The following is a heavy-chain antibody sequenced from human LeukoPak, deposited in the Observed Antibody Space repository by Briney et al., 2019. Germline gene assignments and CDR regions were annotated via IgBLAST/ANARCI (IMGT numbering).Heavy chain of an antibody. V-gene: IGHV3-23*01. J-gene: IGHJ4*02. CDR2: ISGNGGRT. D-gene: IGHD6-19*01. Sequence: GSLRLSCAASGFSFISYAMSWVRQAPGKGLEWVSTISGNGGRTYYADSVKGRFTISRDNSKNTLYLQMNSLRAEDTAVYYCAKDPAVAGTGDYWGQGTLVTVSS. CDR1: GFSFISYA. CDR3: AKDPAVAGTGDY.